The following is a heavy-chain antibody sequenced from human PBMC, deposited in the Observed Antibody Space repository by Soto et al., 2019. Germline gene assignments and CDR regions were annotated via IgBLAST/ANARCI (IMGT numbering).Heavy chain of an antibody. CDR2: IGPAGDS. CDR1: GFTFSSNH. J-gene: IGHJ4*02. Sequence: DVHLVESGGGVVQPGGSLRLSCAVSGFTFSSNHLHWVRQGRGEGLEWVSGIGPAGDSYYSGSVKGRFIISRENAKNSFYLQMNNLRAEDTAVYFCARLNVGVGSNSFDYWGQGTLVSVSS. V-gene: IGHV3-13*01. CDR3: ARLNVGVGSNSFDY. D-gene: IGHD1-26*01.